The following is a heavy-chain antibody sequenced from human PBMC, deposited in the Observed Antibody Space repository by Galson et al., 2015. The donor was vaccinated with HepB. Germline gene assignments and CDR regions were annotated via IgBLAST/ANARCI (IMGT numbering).Heavy chain of an antibody. J-gene: IGHJ4*02. CDR2: ISYDGSNK. CDR1: GFTFSSYA. D-gene: IGHD2-2*02. CDR3: AKGGSQLLYCLDY. Sequence: SLRLSCAASGFTFSSYAMHWVRQAPGKGLEWVAVISYDGSNKYYADSVKGRFTISRDNSKNTLYLQMNSLRVEDTAVYYCAKGGSQLLYCLDYWGQGTLVTVSS. V-gene: IGHV3-30-3*01.